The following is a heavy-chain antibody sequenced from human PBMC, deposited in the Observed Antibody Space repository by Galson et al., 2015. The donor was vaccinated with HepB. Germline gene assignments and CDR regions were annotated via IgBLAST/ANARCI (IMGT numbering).Heavy chain of an antibody. CDR2: INAGNGST. V-gene: IGHV1-3*01. CDR1: GYTFTTYT. Sequence: SVKVSCKASGYTFTTYTMHWVRQAPGQRLEWMGWINAGNGSTKHSQEFQDRVTVSWDTSASTAYMELSSLRSEDTAVYYCARGSHYYDSTSIPFDYWGQGTLVTVSS. D-gene: IGHD3-22*01. J-gene: IGHJ4*02. CDR3: ARGSHYYDSTSIPFDY.